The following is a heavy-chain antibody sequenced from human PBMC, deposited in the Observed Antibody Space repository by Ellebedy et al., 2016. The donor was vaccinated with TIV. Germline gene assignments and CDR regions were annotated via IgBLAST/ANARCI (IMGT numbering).Heavy chain of an antibody. Sequence: SETLSLXXSVSGGSISIGAFYWAWIRQHPVKGLEWIGNVYHSGSTYYNPSLKSRVSISVDTSKNQFSLRMHSVTDADTATYYCARDGLGTTGWFDPWGQGTLVTVSS. CDR3: ARDGLGTTGWFDP. J-gene: IGHJ5*02. CDR1: GGSISIGAFY. CDR2: VYHSGST. D-gene: IGHD1-14*01. V-gene: IGHV4-31*03.